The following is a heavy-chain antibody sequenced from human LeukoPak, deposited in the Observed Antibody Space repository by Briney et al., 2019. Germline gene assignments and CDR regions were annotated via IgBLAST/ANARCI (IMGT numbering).Heavy chain of an antibody. J-gene: IGHJ4*02. CDR1: GGSISSYY. CDR2: IYYSGST. V-gene: IGHV4-59*01. Sequence: SGTLSLTCTVPGGSISSYYWSWIRQPPGKGLEWIGYIYYSGSTNYNPSLKSRVTISVDTSKNQFSLKLSSVTAADTAVYYCARGMSSIHESDILTGLGYWGQGTLVTVSS. D-gene: IGHD3-9*01. CDR3: ARGMSSIHESDILTGLGY.